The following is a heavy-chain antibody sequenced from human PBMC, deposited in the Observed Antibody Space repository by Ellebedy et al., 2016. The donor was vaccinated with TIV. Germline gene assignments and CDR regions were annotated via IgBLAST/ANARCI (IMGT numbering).Heavy chain of an antibody. D-gene: IGHD3-10*01. CDR2: IYPGDSDT. CDR3: ARRSGRGSGNYYSIDY. CDR1: GYDFDTYW. V-gene: IGHV5-51*01. J-gene: IGHJ4*02. Sequence: GESLKIPCKGSGYDFDTYWIAWVRQVPGKGLERMGIIYPGDSDTRYNPSFQAQVTISADKSINTAFLAGGSLRASDTGMYYCARRSGRGSGNYYSIDYWGQGTLVTVSS.